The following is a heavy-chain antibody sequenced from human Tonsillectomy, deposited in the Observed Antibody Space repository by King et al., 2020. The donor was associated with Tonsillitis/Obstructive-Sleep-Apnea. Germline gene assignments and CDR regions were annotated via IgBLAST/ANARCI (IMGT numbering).Heavy chain of an antibody. V-gene: IGHV7-4-1*02. J-gene: IGHJ4*02. CDR1: GNTFTKYA. D-gene: IGHD4-11*01. CDR2: INTNTGNQ. Sequence: VQLVQSGSELKKPGASVKVSCKASGNTFTKYALNWGRQAPGQGLERMGWINTNTGNQTYAQGFTGRFVFALDTSVSTAYLQISSLKAEDTAVYYCASGRPDFSNAYWGQGTLVTVSS. CDR3: ASGRPDFSNAY.